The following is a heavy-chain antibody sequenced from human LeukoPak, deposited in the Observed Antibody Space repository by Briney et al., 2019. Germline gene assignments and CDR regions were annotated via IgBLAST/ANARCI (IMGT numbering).Heavy chain of an antibody. V-gene: IGHV4-34*01. J-gene: IGHJ4*02. Sequence: PSETLSLTCAVYGGSFSGYYWSWIRQPPGKGLEWIREINHSGSTNYNPSLKSRVTISVDTSKNQFSLKLSSVTAADTAVYYCARGPHYDILTGYYNPGDFDYWGQGTLVTVSS. CDR3: ARGPHYDILTGYYNPGDFDY. CDR1: GGSFSGYY. CDR2: INHSGST. D-gene: IGHD3-9*01.